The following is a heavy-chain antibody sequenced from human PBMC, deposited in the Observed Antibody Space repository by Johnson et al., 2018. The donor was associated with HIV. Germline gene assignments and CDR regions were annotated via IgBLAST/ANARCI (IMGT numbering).Heavy chain of an antibody. J-gene: IGHJ3*02. Sequence: QVQLVESGGGVVPPGRSLRLSCAASAFTFSHYPMHWVRQAPGRGLAWMALISYVGRNKFYADSVKGRFTVSRDNSKNTLYLQMNSLRDEDTAVYYCARDSGRWFGERFNSEIWGRGTMVTVSS. V-gene: IGHV3-30*04. CDR3: ARDSGRWFGERFNSEI. D-gene: IGHD3-10*01. CDR2: ISYVGRNK. CDR1: AFTFSHYP.